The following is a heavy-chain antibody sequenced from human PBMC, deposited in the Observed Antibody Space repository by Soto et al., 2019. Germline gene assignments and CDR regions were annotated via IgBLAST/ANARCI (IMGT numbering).Heavy chain of an antibody. CDR1: GGSFSGYY. CDR2: INHSGST. J-gene: IGHJ4*02. V-gene: IGHV4-34*01. D-gene: IGHD5-12*01. Sequence: SETLSLTCAVYGGSFSGYYWSWIRQPPGKGLEWIGEINHSGSTNYNPSLKSRVTISVDTSKNQFSLKLSSVTAADTAVYYCARGSGYDFHIFGYWGQGTLVIVSS. CDR3: ARGSGYDFHIFGY.